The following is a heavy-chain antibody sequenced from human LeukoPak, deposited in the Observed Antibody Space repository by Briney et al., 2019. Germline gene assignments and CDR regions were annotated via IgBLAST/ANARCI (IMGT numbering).Heavy chain of an antibody. CDR3: AKGPGYCSSTSCPADY. D-gene: IGHD2-2*01. CDR2: IGASGHIT. J-gene: IGHJ4*02. CDR1: AYTFSTYD. Sequence: PGGSLRLSCTDSAYTFSTYDMVWVRQAPGKGLEWVAAIGASGHITHYGDSVKGRFTISKDNSRNTMYLQMNSLRAEDTAVYYCAKGPGYCSSTSCPADYWGQGTLVTVSS. V-gene: IGHV3-23*01.